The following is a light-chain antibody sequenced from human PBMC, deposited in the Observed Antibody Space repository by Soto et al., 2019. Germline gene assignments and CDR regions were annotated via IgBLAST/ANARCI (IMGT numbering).Light chain of an antibody. CDR1: VLAKKY. V-gene: IGLV3-27*01. J-gene: IGLJ1*01. CDR2: KDS. Sequence: SYELTQPSSVSVSPGQTARITCSGDVLAKKYARWFQQKPGQAPVLVIYKDSERPSGIPERFSGSSSGTTVTLTISGAQVGDEADYYCYSAADNNGVFGTGNKLTVL. CDR3: YSAADNNGV.